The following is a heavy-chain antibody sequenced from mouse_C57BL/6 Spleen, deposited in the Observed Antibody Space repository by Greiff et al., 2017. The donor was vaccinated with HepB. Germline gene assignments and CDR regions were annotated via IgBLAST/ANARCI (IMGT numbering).Heavy chain of an antibody. Sequence: EVQLVESEGGLVQPGSSMKLSCTASGFTFSDYYMAWVRQVPEKGLEWVANINYDGSSTYYLDSLKSRFFISRDNAKNILYLQMSSLKSEDTATYYCATNWDGYFDYWGQGTTLTVSS. CDR2: INYDGSST. J-gene: IGHJ2*01. V-gene: IGHV5-16*01. CDR1: GFTFSDYY. CDR3: ATNWDGYFDY. D-gene: IGHD4-1*01.